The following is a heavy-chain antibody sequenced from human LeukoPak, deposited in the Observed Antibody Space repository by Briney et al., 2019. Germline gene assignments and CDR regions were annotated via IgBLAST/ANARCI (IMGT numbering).Heavy chain of an antibody. Sequence: GGSLRLSCAASGFTFSNYWMHWVRPAPGKGLVWVSRIKSDGRGSTYADSVKGRFTISRDDAKNTLYLQMNSLRSEDTALYYCARNYDSSGYYNWFDPWGQGTLFTVSS. J-gene: IGHJ5*02. CDR1: GFTFSNYW. V-gene: IGHV3-74*03. CDR2: IKSDGRGS. D-gene: IGHD3-22*01. CDR3: ARNYDSSGYYNWFDP.